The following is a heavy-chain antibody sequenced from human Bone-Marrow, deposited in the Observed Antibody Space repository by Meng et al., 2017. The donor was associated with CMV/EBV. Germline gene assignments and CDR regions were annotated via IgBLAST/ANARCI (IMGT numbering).Heavy chain of an antibody. J-gene: IGHJ4*02. CDR1: GFTFSSYA. CDR2: ISYDGSNK. Sequence: GGSLRLSCAASGFTFSSYAMHWVRQAPGKGLEWVAVISYDGSNKYYADSVKGRFTISRDNSKNTLYLQMNSLGAEDTAVYYCARVQWLVRAGGFDYWGQGTLVTVSS. CDR3: ARVQWLVRAGGFDY. D-gene: IGHD6-19*01. V-gene: IGHV3-30-3*01.